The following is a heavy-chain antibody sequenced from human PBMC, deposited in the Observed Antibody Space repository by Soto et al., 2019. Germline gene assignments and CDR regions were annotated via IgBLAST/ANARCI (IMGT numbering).Heavy chain of an antibody. CDR2: IYYSGST. CDR1: WGSISSNSYY. V-gene: IGHV4-39*01. CDR3: ARHETDIVVVPAAPAYAFDI. Sequence: PSETLSLTCTVSWGSISSNSYYWGWIRQPPGEGLEWIGSIYYSGSTYYNPSLKSRVTISVDTSKNQFSLKLSSVTAADTAVYYCARHETDIVVVPAAPAYAFDIWGQGTMVTVSS. J-gene: IGHJ3*02. D-gene: IGHD2-2*01.